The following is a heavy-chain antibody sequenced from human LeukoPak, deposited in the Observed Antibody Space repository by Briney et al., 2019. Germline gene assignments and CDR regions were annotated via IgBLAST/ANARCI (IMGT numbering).Heavy chain of an antibody. V-gene: IGHV4-30-4*01. Sequence: SETLSLTCTVSGDSISSGASYWSWIRRPPGEGLEWIGYIYHSGTSYYNPSLRSRVSISVDTSKNQFSLKLSSVTAADTAVYYCARLPYDFWSGYYFDYWGQGTLVTVSS. J-gene: IGHJ4*02. CDR2: IYHSGTS. CDR1: GDSISSGASY. D-gene: IGHD3-3*01. CDR3: ARLPYDFWSGYYFDY.